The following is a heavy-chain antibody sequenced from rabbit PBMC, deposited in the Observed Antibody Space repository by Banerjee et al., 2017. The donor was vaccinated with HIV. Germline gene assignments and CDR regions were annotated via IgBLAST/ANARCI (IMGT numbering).Heavy chain of an antibody. V-gene: IGHV1S45*01. D-gene: IGHD4-1*01. CDR3: ARGDTTSGWGFNL. CDR1: GFSFSKNYV. Sequence: QEQLEESGGDLVKPEGSLTLTCTASGFSFSKNYVMCWVRQAPGKGLEWIACIYAGNSGSTYYATWAKGRFTISKTSSTTVTLQMTSLTAADTATYFCARGDTTSGWGFNLWGQGTLVTVS. CDR2: IYAGNSGST. J-gene: IGHJ4*01.